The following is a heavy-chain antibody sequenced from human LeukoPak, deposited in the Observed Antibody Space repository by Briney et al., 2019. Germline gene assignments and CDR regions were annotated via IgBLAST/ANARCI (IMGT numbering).Heavy chain of an antibody. CDR3: AKDLKGYCSSTSCYTGIDY. V-gene: IGHV3-30*02. D-gene: IGHD2-2*02. CDR1: GFTFSSYS. CDR2: IRYDGSNK. Sequence: GGSLRLPCAASGFTFSSYSMNWVRQAPGKGLEWVAFIRYDGSNKYYADSVKGRFTISRDNSKNTLYLQMNSLRAEDTAVYYCAKDLKGYCSSTSCYTGIDYWGQGTLVTVSS. J-gene: IGHJ4*02.